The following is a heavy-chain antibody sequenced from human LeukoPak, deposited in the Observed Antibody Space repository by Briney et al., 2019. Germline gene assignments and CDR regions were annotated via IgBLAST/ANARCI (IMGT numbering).Heavy chain of an antibody. CDR2: ISDSGGST. D-gene: IGHD3-22*01. J-gene: IGHJ1*01. CDR1: GFTFSSYA. Sequence: GGSLRLSCAASGFTFSSYAMSWVRQAPGKGLEWVSAISDSGGSTYYADSVKGRFTISRDKSKNTLYLQMNSLRAEDTAVYYCAKGLYYCDTRGYYVAEYFQHWGQGTLVTVSS. V-gene: IGHV3-23*01. CDR3: AKGLYYCDTRGYYVAEYFQH.